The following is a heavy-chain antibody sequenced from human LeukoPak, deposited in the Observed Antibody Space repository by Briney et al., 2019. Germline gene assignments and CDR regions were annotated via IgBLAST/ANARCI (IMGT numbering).Heavy chain of an antibody. D-gene: IGHD6-19*01. J-gene: IGHJ4*02. CDR1: GVTFDDYA. Sequence: GGSLRLSCAASGVTFDDYAMHCVRQAPGKGLEWVSLISGDGGSTYYADSVEGRFTISRDNSKNSLYLQMNSLRTEDTALYYCAKDKAGSADYWGQGTLVTVSS. V-gene: IGHV3-43*02. CDR2: ISGDGGST. CDR3: AKDKAGSADY.